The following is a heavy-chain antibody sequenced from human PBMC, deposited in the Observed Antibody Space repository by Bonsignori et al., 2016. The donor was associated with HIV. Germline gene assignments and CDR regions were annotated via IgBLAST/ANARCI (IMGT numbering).Heavy chain of an antibody. CDR3: ARITILGVVIHPYYFDY. CDR2: IYHSGST. Sequence: WIRQPPGKGLEWIGSIYHSGSTYYNPSLKSRVTISVDTSKNLFSLKLSSVTAADTAVYYCARITILGVVIHPYYFDYWGQGTLVTVSS. D-gene: IGHD3-3*01. V-gene: IGHV4-38-2*01. J-gene: IGHJ4*02.